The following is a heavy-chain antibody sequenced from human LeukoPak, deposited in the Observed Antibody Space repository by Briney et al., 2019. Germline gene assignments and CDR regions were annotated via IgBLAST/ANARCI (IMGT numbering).Heavy chain of an antibody. CDR2: ISSSSSYI. CDR3: ARSITMIVVVIAPFDY. D-gene: IGHD3-22*01. J-gene: IGHJ4*02. CDR1: GFTFSSYS. V-gene: IGHV3-21*01. Sequence: PGGSLRLSCAASGFTFSSYSMNWVRQAPGKGLEWVSSISSSSSYIYYADSVKGRFTISRDNAKNSLYLQMNSLRAEDTAVYYCARSITMIVVVIAPFDYWGQGTLVTVSS.